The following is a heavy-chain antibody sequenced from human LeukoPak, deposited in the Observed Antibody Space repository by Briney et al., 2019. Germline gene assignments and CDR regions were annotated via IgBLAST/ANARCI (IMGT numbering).Heavy chain of an antibody. CDR1: GYTFTGYY. J-gene: IGHJ6*02. Sequence: EASVEVSCKASGYTFTGYYMHWVRQAPGQGLEWMGWINPNSGGTNYAQKFQGRVTMTRDASISTAYMELSRLRSDDTAVYYCARDRGTVPLYGMDVWGQGTTVTVSS. CDR3: ARDRGTVPLYGMDV. V-gene: IGHV1-2*02. D-gene: IGHD4-11*01. CDR2: INPNSGGT.